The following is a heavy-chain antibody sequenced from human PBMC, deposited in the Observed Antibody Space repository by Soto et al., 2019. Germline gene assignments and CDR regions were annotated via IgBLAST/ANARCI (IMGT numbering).Heavy chain of an antibody. Sequence: EVQLVESGGGMVQPGGSLRLSCAASGFTFNTYSTNWVRQAPGKGLEWVSYISSGSRTIYYADSVKGRFTISRDNAENSLYLQMNSLRAEDTAVYYCALDEKQLDCFDYWGQGTLVTVSS. CDR3: ALDEKQLDCFDY. D-gene: IGHD6-13*01. V-gene: IGHV3-48*01. CDR2: ISSGSRTI. CDR1: GFTFNTYS. J-gene: IGHJ4*02.